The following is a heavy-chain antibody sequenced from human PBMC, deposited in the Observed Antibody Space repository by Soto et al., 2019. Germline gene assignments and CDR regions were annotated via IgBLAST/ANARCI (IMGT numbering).Heavy chain of an antibody. D-gene: IGHD2-21*02. V-gene: IGHV3-33*01. CDR3: AGDPSIVLVTAAPYYYYGMDV. CDR1: GFTFSSYG. CDR2: IWYDGSNK. J-gene: IGHJ6*02. Sequence: PGGSLRLSCAASGFTFSSYGMHWVRQAPGKGLEWVAVIWYDGSNKYYADSVKGRFTISRDNSKNTLYLQMNSLRAEDTAVYYCAGDPSIVLVTAAPYYYYGMDVWGQRTTVTVSS.